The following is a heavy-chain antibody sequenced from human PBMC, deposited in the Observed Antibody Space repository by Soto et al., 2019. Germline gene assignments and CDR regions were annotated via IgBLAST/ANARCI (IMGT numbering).Heavy chain of an antibody. J-gene: IGHJ3*02. CDR1: GDSSSGGSFY. D-gene: IGHD2-15*01. Sequence: KTSETLSLTCTVSGDSSSGGSFYWGWMRQLAGKGLEWIGSISYSGHTYHNPSLKSRVTISVDPSRNQFSLDLTSVTAADTAVYYCARQRAWYGEWAFDIWGQGTMVTVSS. V-gene: IGHV4-39*01. CDR3: ARQRAWYGEWAFDI. CDR2: ISYSGHT.